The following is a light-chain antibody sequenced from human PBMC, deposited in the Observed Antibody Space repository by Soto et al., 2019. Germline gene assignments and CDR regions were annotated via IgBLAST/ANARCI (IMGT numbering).Light chain of an antibody. CDR3: SSYAGSNYYV. J-gene: IGLJ1*01. V-gene: IGLV2-8*01. Sequence: QSVLTQPPSASGSPGQPVTISCTGTSSDVGGYNYVSWYQQHPGKAPKLMIYEVSKRPSGVPDRFSGSKSGNTASLTVSGLQAEDEADYYCSSYAGSNYYVFGTGTKVTVL. CDR1: SSDVGGYNY. CDR2: EVS.